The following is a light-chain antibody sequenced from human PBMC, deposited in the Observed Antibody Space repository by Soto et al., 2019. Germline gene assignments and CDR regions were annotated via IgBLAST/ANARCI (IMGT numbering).Light chain of an antibody. CDR2: GAS. Sequence: EIVMTQSPATLSVSPGERATLSCRASQSVSSYLAWYQQKPGQAPRLLIYGASTRATDIPARFSGSGSGTEFTLTISSLQSEDFALYYCQQYNNWPLTFGGGTKADNK. V-gene: IGKV3-15*01. CDR1: QSVSSY. CDR3: QQYNNWPLT. J-gene: IGKJ4*01.